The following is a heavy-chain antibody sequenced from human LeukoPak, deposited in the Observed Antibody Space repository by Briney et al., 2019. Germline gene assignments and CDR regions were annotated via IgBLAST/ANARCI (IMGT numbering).Heavy chain of an antibody. CDR1: GFTFSSYA. V-gene: IGHV3-23*01. CDR2: ISGSGGST. J-gene: IGHJ6*03. Sequence: GRSLRLSCAASGFTFSSYAMSWVRQAPGKGLEWVSAISGSGGSTYYADSVKGRFTISRDNSRNTLYLQMNSLRAEDTAVYYCAKAASGPGYYYYYMDVWGKGTTVTVSS. CDR3: AKAASGPGYYYYYMDV.